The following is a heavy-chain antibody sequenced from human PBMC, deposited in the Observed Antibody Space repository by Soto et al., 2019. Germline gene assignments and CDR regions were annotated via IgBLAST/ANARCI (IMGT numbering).Heavy chain of an antibody. CDR1: GGSISSSSYY. V-gene: IGHV4-39*01. Sequence: QLQLQESGPGLVKPSETLSLTCTVSGGSISSSSYYWGWIRQPPGKGLEWIGSIYYSGSTYYNPSLKSRVTISVDTSKNQSALKLSFVTAADTAVYYCARHQGSCYDSDFDYWGQGTLVTDSS. CDR2: IYYSGST. J-gene: IGHJ4*02. D-gene: IGHD5-12*01. CDR3: ARHQGSCYDSDFDY.